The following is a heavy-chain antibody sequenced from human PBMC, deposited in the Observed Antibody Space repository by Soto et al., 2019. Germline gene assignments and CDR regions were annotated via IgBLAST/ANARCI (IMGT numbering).Heavy chain of an antibody. D-gene: IGHD6-19*01. CDR2: ISGSGGST. CDR3: AKDHLSGWYYFDY. CDR1: GFTFSSYA. Sequence: GGSLRLSWAASGFTFSSYAMSWVRQAPGKGLEWVSAISGSGGSTYYADSVKGRFTISRDNSKNTLYLQMNSLRAEDTAVYYCAKDHLSGWYYFDYWGQGTLVTVSS. J-gene: IGHJ4*02. V-gene: IGHV3-23*01.